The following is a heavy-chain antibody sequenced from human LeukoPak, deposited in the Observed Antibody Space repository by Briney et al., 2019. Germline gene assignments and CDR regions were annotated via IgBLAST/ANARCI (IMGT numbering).Heavy chain of an antibody. V-gene: IGHV3-43D*03. D-gene: IGHD1-26*01. CDR1: GSTFDDYA. Sequence: GGSLRLSCAASGSTFDDYAMHWVRQAPGKGLEWVSLISWDGGSTYYADSVKGRFTISRDNSKNSLYLQMNSLRAEDTALYYCAKEWEPSGYYYYYMDVWGKGATVTVSS. CDR3: AKEWEPSGYYYYYMDV. CDR2: ISWDGGST. J-gene: IGHJ6*03.